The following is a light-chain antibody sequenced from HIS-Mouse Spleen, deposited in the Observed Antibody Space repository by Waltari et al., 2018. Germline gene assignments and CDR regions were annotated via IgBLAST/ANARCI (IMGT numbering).Light chain of an antibody. Sequence: QSALTQPASVSGSPGQSITISCTGTSSDVGSYNLVSWYPQHPGKAPKLMIYEGSKRPSGVSNRFAGSKSGNTASLTISGLQDEDEADYYCCSYAGSSTWVFGGGTKLTVL. CDR3: CSYAGSSTWV. CDR2: EGS. V-gene: IGLV2-23*01. CDR1: SSDVGSYNL. J-gene: IGLJ3*02.